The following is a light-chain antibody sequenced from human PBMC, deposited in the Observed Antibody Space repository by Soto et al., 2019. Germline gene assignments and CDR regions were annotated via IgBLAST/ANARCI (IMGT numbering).Light chain of an antibody. CDR2: GAS. J-gene: IGKJ1*01. Sequence: EIVMTQSPATLSVSPGERATLSCRASQSVSNNLAWYQQKPGQAPGLLIYGASTRATGIPATFSGSGSGTEFTLTISSLQSEDFALYYCQQYNNWPRTFGQGTKVEIK. CDR1: QSVSNN. V-gene: IGKV3-15*01. CDR3: QQYNNWPRT.